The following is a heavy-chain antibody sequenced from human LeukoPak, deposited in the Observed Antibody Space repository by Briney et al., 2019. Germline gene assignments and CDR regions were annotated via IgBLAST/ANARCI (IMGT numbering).Heavy chain of an antibody. CDR2: VYYTGSA. J-gene: IGHJ4*02. CDR3: AREGGPYRPLDY. CDR1: GGSISSHC. Sequence: SETLSLTCTVSGGSISSHCWSWIRQPPRKGLEWIGYVYYTGSANYNPSLKSRVAISVDKSENHISLKLTSVTAADTAVYYCAREGGPYRPLDYSGQGTLVTVSS. V-gene: IGHV4-59*11.